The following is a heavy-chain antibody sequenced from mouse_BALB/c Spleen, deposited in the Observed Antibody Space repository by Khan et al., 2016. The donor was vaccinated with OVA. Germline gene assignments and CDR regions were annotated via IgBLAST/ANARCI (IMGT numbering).Heavy chain of an antibody. Sequence: QVQLQQSGPGLVAPSQSLSITCTVSGFSLTSYGVNWVRQPPGKGLEWLGVIWGDGNTNYHSALISRLSISKDNSKSQVFLKLNSLQTDDTAMYYDAKLYGSVYAKDNWGQGTTVTVSS. V-gene: IGHV2-3*01. CDR2: IWGDGNT. D-gene: IGHD2-10*02. CDR3: AKLYGSVYAKDN. J-gene: IGHJ4*01. CDR1: GFSLTSYG.